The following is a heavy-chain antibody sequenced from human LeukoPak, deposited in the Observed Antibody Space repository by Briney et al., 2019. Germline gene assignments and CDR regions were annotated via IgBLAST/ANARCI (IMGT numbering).Heavy chain of an antibody. CDR1: GYTFTSYA. J-gene: IGHJ6*02. CDR3: ARESVSSGWSSYYYGMDV. V-gene: IGHV1-3*01. CDR2: INAGNGNT. D-gene: IGHD6-19*01. Sequence: ASVKVSCKASGYTFTSYAMHWVRQAPGQRLEWVGWINAGNGNTKYSQKFQGRVTITRDTSASTAYMELSSLRSEDTAVYYCARESVSSGWSSYYYGMDVWGQGTTVTVSS.